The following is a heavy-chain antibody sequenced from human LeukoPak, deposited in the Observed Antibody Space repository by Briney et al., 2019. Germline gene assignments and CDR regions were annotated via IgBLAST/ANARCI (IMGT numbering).Heavy chain of an antibody. D-gene: IGHD5-18*01. J-gene: IGHJ4*02. CDR2: IYSGGST. V-gene: IGHV3-66*01. Sequence: GGSLRLSCAAFGFTFSSYNMNWVRQAPGKGLEWVSVIYSGGSTYYADSVKGRFTISRDNSKNTLYLQMNSLRAEDTAVYYCARDLGYGSDYWGQGTLVTVSS. CDR3: ARDLGYGSDY. CDR1: GFTFSSYN.